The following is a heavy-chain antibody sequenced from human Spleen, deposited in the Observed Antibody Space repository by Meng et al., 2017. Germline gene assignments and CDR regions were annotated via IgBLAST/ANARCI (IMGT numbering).Heavy chain of an antibody. V-gene: IGHV3-7*03. CDR1: GFTFSSYW. CDR2: IKQDGSEK. CDR3: AKALTIVVVPAAMDYYYYGMDV. D-gene: IGHD2-2*01. J-gene: IGHJ6*02. Sequence: GESLKISCAASGFTFSSYWMSWVRQAPGKGLEWVANIKQDGSEKYYVDSVKGRFTISRDNAKNSLYLQMNSLRAEDTAVYYCAKALTIVVVPAAMDYYYYGMDVWGQGTTVTVSS.